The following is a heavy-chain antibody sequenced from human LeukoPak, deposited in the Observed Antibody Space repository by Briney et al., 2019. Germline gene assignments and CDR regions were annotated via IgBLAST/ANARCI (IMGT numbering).Heavy chain of an antibody. V-gene: IGHV1-69*13. CDR3: ARDRYSSSWYAGPPYFDY. Sequence: ASVKVSCKASGYTFTSYYMHWVRQAPGQGLEWMGGIIPIFGTANYAQKFQGRVTITADESTSTAYMELSSLRSEDTAVYYCARDRYSSSWYAGPPYFDYWGQGTLVTVSS. J-gene: IGHJ4*02. CDR2: IIPIFGTA. D-gene: IGHD6-13*01. CDR1: GYTFTSYY.